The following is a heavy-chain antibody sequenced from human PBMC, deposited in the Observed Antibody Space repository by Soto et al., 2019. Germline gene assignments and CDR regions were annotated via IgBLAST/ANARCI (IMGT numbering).Heavy chain of an antibody. CDR1: GFTFSNYA. CDR3: ALSHSGSYHRGY. D-gene: IGHD1-26*01. J-gene: IGHJ4*02. V-gene: IGHV3-23*01. Sequence: PGGSLRLSCAASGFTFSNYAMGWVRQAPGKGLEWVSAIGGSGGSTYHADFVKGRFTISRDNSKNTLYLQMNSLRVEDTAVYYCALSHSGSYHRGYWGQGTLVTVSS. CDR2: IGGSGGST.